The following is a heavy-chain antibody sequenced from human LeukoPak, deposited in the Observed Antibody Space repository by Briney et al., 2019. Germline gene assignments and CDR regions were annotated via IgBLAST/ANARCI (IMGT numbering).Heavy chain of an antibody. J-gene: IGHJ4*02. CDR1: GFTFSAYE. CDR3: VRGRHSANNYGGDY. D-gene: IGHD5-12*01. V-gene: IGHV3-48*03. CDR2: ISDSGVSI. Sequence: GGSLRLSCATSGFTFSAYEMNWVRQAPGKGLEWISYISDSGVSIHYADSVRGRFSISRDSAKDALLLQMNTLRAEDTAVYYCVRGRHSANNYGGDYWGQGTLVTVSP.